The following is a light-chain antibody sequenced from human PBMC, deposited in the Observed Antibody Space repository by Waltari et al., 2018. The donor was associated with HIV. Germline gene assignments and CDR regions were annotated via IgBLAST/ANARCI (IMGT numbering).Light chain of an antibody. CDR3: QSYDGTNWV. CDR2: ADY. CDR1: RGSIGSAY. Sequence: FVLTQPHSVSESPGKTVTIPCTRTRGSIGSAYLLWYQQRPGSSPSTVIYADYQRPSGVPDRFSGSVDSSSNSASLTISGLRSDDEADYYCQSYDGTNWVFGGGTKLTVL. J-gene: IGLJ3*02. V-gene: IGLV6-57*01.